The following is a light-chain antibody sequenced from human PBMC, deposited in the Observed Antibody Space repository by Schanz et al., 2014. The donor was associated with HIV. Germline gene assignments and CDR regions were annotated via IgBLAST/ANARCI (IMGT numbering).Light chain of an antibody. CDR2: DAS. Sequence: EIVLTQSPATLSLSPGERATLSCRASQSVSSYLAWYQQKPGQAPRLLIYDASNRATGIPARFSGSGSGTDFTLTISSLEPEDFAVYYCQQYDSSPYTFGRGTKLEI. J-gene: IGKJ2*01. CDR1: QSVSSY. V-gene: IGKV3-11*01. CDR3: QQYDSSPYT.